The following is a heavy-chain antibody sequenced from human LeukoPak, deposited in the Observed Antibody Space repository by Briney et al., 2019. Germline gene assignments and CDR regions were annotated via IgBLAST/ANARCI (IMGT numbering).Heavy chain of an antibody. CDR2: ISWNSGSI. J-gene: IGHJ4*02. CDR3: AKDITWGSGLDY. V-gene: IGHV3-9*01. D-gene: IGHD3-10*01. CDR1: GFTFSSYA. Sequence: GGSLRLSCAASGFTFSSYAMHWVRQAPGKGLEWVSGISWNSGSIGYADSVKGRFTISGDNAKNSLYLQMNSLRAEDTALYYCAKDITWGSGLDYWGQGTLVTVSS.